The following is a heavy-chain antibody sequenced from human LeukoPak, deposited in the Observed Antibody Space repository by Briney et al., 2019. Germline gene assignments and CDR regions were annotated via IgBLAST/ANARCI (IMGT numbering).Heavy chain of an antibody. CDR1: GFTFSSYW. Sequence: GGSLRLSCAASGFTFSSYWMSWVRQAPGKGLEWVANIKQDGSEKYYVDSVKGRFTISRDNAKNSLYLQMNSLRAEDTAVYYCARAMAIVVVIGGQGFDIWGQGTMVTVSS. D-gene: IGHD3-22*01. CDR2: IKQDGSEK. CDR3: ARAMAIVVVIGGQGFDI. J-gene: IGHJ3*02. V-gene: IGHV3-7*01.